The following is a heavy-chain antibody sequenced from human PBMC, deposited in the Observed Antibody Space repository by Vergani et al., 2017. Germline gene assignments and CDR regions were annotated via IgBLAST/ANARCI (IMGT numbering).Heavy chain of an antibody. CDR2: ISGRSNYI. D-gene: IGHD3-16*01. CDR3: ARKKNYVCKDYYQVEPVDY. Sequence: EVQLQESGGGLVKPGGSLRVSCAASGFSFSTYSINWVRQAPGKGLEWVSSISGRSNYIYYADSLKGRFTISIDNSKNSVYLQMNSLRAEDTAIYYCARKKNYVCKDYYQVEPVDYCVQGTLDTDSS. CDR1: GFSFSTYS. J-gene: IGHJ4*02. V-gene: IGHV3-21*06.